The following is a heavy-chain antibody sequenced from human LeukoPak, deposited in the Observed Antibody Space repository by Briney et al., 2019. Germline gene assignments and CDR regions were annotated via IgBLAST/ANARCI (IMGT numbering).Heavy chain of an antibody. D-gene: IGHD2-15*01. CDR2: INSGNGNT. CDR1: GYTFTSYA. J-gene: IGHJ5*02. Sequence: ASVKVSCKASGYTFTSYAMHWVRQAPGQRLEWMGWINSGNGNTKYSQKFQGKVTITRDESASTDYMELSRLRSEDTAVYYCARGRDCSGGSCNRWWFDPWGQGNLVTVSS. V-gene: IGHV1-3*01. CDR3: ARGRDCSGGSCNRWWFDP.